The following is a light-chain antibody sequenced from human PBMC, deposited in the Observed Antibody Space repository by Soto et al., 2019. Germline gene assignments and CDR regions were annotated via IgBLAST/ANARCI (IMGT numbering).Light chain of an antibody. V-gene: IGLV1-40*01. J-gene: IGLJ1*01. Sequence: QAVLTQPPSVSGAPGQMVSISCTGSNSNIGAPYDVHWYEHLPGAAPKLLIYGDNNRPSGVPDRFSGSKSGTSASLAITSLQAEDEADYYCQSYDISLHNYVFGTGTKVTV. CDR1: NSNIGAPYD. CDR2: GDN. CDR3: QSYDISLHNYV.